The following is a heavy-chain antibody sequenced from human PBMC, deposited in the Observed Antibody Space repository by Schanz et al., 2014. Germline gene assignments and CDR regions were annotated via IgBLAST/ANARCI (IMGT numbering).Heavy chain of an antibody. CDR3: AAHETLSTTACYPS. CDR1: GFTFSDSF. D-gene: IGHD2-2*01. J-gene: IGHJ4*02. Sequence: QVLLVESGGGLVKPGGSLRLSCSASGFTFSDSFMSWIRQTPGKGLEWLSYISSSGNIIHYADSVKGRFTISRDNAKNSLYLQTTGLRAEDTAVYYCAAHETLSTTACYPSWGQGTLVAVSS. V-gene: IGHV3-11*01. CDR2: ISSSGNII.